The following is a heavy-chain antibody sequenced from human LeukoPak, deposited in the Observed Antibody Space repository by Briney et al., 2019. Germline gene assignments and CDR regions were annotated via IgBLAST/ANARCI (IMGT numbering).Heavy chain of an antibody. CDR2: ISVSGGYT. D-gene: IGHD3-22*01. CDR1: GLTFRTCA. CDR3: ATSQSAYYYDSSGYHDY. Sequence: GGSLRLSCAASGLTFRTCAMSWVRQAPGKGLEWVSSISVSGGYTFYADPVKGRFTISRDDAKNSLYLQMNSLRAEDTAVYYCATSQSAYYYDSSGYHDYWGQGTLVTVSS. V-gene: IGHV3-21*01. J-gene: IGHJ4*02.